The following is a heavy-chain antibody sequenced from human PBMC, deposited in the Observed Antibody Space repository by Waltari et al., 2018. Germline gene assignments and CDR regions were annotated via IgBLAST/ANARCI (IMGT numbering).Heavy chain of an antibody. CDR2: ISGSGDST. Sequence: EVQLVESGGGLVQPGGSLRLSCAASGFTFRSYAMSSVRQAPGKGLAWVSAISGSGDSTYYGESLKGRFSISRDNSKNTLYLQMNSLRVEDTAVYYCAKDQGPYYYATSSYDGGNWFDPWGQGTLVTVSS. V-gene: IGHV3-23*04. J-gene: IGHJ5*02. D-gene: IGHD3-22*01. CDR1: GFTFRSYA. CDR3: AKDQGPYYYATSSYDGGNWFDP.